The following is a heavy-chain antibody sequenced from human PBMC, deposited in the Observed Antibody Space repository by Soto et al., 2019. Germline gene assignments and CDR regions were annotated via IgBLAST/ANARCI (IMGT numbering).Heavy chain of an antibody. CDR1: GFTFITYA. CDR2: ISGSADRT. J-gene: IGHJ4*02. CDR3: ARDPYAQPRQTGVY. V-gene: IGHV3-23*01. Sequence: GGSLRLSCAASGFTFITYAMTWVRQAPGKGLDWVAAISGSADRTYYADSVKGRFTISRDNSQSTLYLQMNSLRPEDTAVYYCARDPYAQPRQTGVYWGQGTLVTVSS. D-gene: IGHD3-10*01.